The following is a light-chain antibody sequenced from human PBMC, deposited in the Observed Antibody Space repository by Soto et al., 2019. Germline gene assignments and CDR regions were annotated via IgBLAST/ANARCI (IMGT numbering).Light chain of an antibody. CDR1: QSVGIN. Sequence: EIVMTQSPATLSVSPGERATLSCRASQSVGINVAWYQQKPGQAPRLLIYGASSRATGVPARFSGSGSGTEFTLTITSLQSEDSAVSFCQQYNNWPLTFGGGTKVDIK. J-gene: IGKJ4*01. CDR3: QQYNNWPLT. CDR2: GAS. V-gene: IGKV3-15*01.